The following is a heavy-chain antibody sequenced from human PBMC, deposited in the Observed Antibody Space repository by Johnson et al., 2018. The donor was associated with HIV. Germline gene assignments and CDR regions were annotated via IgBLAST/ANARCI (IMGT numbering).Heavy chain of an antibody. J-gene: IGHJ3*02. CDR1: GLTFSSYG. CDR3: ARGCSVLQHLEWSFAAFDI. CDR2: ISYDGSKK. Sequence: QVLLVESGGGVVQPGRSLRLSCAASGLTFSSYGMHWVRQAPGKGLEWVAVISYDGSKKYYAGSVKGRFTISRDNSKTTLYLQMNSLRAEDTALYYCARGCSVLQHLEWSFAAFDIWGQGTMVTVSS. V-gene: IGHV3-30*03. D-gene: IGHD3-3*01.